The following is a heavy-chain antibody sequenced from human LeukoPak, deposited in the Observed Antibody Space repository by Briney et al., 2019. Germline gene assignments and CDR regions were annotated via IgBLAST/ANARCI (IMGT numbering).Heavy chain of an antibody. J-gene: IGHJ3*02. CDR1: GFTFRSYS. CDR2: ISTSRSYI. V-gene: IGHV3-21*01. CDR3: AKLDAFDI. D-gene: IGHD1-7*01. Sequence: GGSLRLSCAASGFTFRSYSMNWVRQAPGKGLEWVSSISTSRSYIYYADSVKGRFTISRDNAKNSLYLQMNSLRAEDTAVYYCAKLDAFDIWGQGTMVTVSS.